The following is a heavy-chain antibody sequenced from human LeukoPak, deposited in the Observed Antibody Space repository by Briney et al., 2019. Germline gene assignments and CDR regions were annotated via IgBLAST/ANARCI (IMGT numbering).Heavy chain of an antibody. CDR2: IYYSGST. D-gene: IGHD3-22*01. CDR3: ASRMIVVAIRSPTFDY. V-gene: IGHV4-39*07. J-gene: IGHJ4*02. CDR1: GGSISSSSYY. Sequence: SETLSLTCTVSGGSISSSSYYWGWIRQPPGKGLEWIGSIYYSGSTYCNPSLKSRVTISVDTSKNQFSLKLSSVTAADTAVYYCASRMIVVAIRSPTFDYWGQGTLVTVSS.